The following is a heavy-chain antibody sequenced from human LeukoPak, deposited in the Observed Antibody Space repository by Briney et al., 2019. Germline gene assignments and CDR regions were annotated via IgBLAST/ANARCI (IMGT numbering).Heavy chain of an antibody. CDR3: ANDAAQQQLSNLFYGMDV. J-gene: IGHJ6*02. CDR1: GFTFSNYA. CDR2: ISYDGSNK. V-gene: IGHV3-30-3*02. D-gene: IGHD6-13*01. Sequence: GGSLRLSCAASGFTFSNYAMHWVRQAPGKGLEWVAFISYDGSNKYYADSVKGRFTISRDNSRNTLYLQMSSLRAEDTAVYFCANDAAQQQLSNLFYGMDVWGQGTTVTVSS.